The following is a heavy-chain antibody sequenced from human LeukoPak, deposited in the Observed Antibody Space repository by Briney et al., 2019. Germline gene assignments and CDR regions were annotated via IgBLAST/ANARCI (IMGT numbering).Heavy chain of an antibody. CDR3: ARDRVITVTNTIMDV. Sequence: GGSLRLSCAASGFTFSSYAMHRVRQAPGKGLEWVAVISYDGSNKYYADSVKGRFTISRDNSKNTLYLQMNSLRAEDTAVYYCARDRVITVTNTIMDVWDQGTTVTVSS. J-gene: IGHJ6*02. CDR2: ISYDGSNK. D-gene: IGHD4-17*01. CDR1: GFTFSSYA. V-gene: IGHV3-30-3*01.